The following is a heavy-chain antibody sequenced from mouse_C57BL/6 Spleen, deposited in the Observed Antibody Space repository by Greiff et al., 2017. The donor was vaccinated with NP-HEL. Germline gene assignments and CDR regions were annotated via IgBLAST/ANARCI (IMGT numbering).Heavy chain of an antibody. D-gene: IGHD2-2*01. Sequence: EVQLQQSGPELVKPGASVKISCKASGYSFTGYYMNWVKQSPEKSLEWIGEINPSTGGTTYNQKFKAKATLTVDKSSSTAYMQLKSLTSEDSAVYYCASSYGYDEDYWGQGTTLTVSS. CDR1: GYSFTGYY. J-gene: IGHJ2*01. CDR2: INPSTGGT. CDR3: ASSYGYDEDY. V-gene: IGHV1-42*01.